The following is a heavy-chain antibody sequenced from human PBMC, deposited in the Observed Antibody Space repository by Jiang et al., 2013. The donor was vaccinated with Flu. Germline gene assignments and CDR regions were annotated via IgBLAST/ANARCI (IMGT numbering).Heavy chain of an antibody. Sequence: TCTVSGGSISSYYWSWIRQPPGKGLEWIGYIYYSGSTNYNPSLKSRVTISVDTSKNQFSLKLSSVTAADTAVYYCARVRDIVVVPAAFDAFDIWGQGTMVTVSS. V-gene: IGHV4-59*01. CDR3: ARVRDIVVVPAAFDAFDI. CDR1: GGSISSYY. CDR2: IYYSGST. J-gene: IGHJ3*02. D-gene: IGHD2-2*01.